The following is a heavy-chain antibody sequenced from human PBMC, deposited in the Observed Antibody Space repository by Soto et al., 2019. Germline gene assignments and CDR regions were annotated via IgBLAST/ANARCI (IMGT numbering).Heavy chain of an antibody. Sequence: TSETLSLTCTVSGGSISNGDYYWSCIRQPPGKGLEWIGYIYYSGSTYYNPSLKSRVTISVDTSKNQFSLKLSSVTAADTAVYYCARVKSSYGDYFDYWGQGTLVTVSS. CDR1: GGSISNGDYY. CDR3: ARVKSSYGDYFDY. D-gene: IGHD4-17*01. V-gene: IGHV4-30-4*01. J-gene: IGHJ4*02. CDR2: IYYSGST.